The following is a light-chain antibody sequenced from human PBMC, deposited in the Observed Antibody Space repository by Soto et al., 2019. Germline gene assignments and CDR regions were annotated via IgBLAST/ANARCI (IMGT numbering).Light chain of an antibody. CDR1: QSFSSSY. J-gene: IGKJ3*01. V-gene: IGKV3-20*01. Sequence: EIVLTQSPGTLTMNTEERATLSCRASQSFSSSYLAWYQQKPGQAPRLLIYGASSRATGIPDRFSGSGSGTDFTLTISSLEPEDFAVYYCQHYGSALFTFGPGTKVDIK. CDR2: GAS. CDR3: QHYGSALFT.